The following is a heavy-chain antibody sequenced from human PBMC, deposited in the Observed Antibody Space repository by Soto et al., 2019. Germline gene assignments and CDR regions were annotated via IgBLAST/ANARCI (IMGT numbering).Heavy chain of an antibody. CDR3: AKYRGWDALLGISYYYGMDF. Sequence: QVQLVQSGAEVKKPGSSVKVSCKASGGTFSSYAISWVRQAPGQGLEWMGGIIPIFGTANCAQRFQGRVKITADESTSTASIAVSSLRSEDTAVYSCAKYRGWDALLGISYYYGMDFWGQGTTVTVSS. D-gene: IGHD3-10*01. J-gene: IGHJ6*02. CDR1: GGTFSSYA. CDR2: IIPIFGTA. V-gene: IGHV1-69*01.